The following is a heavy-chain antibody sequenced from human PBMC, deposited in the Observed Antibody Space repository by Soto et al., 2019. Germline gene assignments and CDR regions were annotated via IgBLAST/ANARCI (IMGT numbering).Heavy chain of an antibody. Sequence: EVQLVESGGGLVQPGRSLRLSCAASGFTFDDYAMHWVRQAPGKGLEWVSGISWNSGSIGYADSVKGRFTISRDNAKNSLYLQMNSLRAEDTALYYCAKGGYSSSSPGDHWGQGTLVTVSS. CDR3: AKGGYSSSSPGDH. CDR1: GFTFDDYA. V-gene: IGHV3-9*01. J-gene: IGHJ4*02. CDR2: ISWNSGSI. D-gene: IGHD6-6*01.